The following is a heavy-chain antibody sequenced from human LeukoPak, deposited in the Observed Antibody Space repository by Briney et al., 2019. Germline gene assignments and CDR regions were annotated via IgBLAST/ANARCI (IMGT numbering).Heavy chain of an antibody. J-gene: IGHJ4*02. CDR2: INPNSGGT. V-gene: IGHV1-2*02. CDR1: GYTFTGYY. CDR3: ARSSAELIAARD. D-gene: IGHD6-6*01. Sequence: GASVKVSCKASGYTFTGYYMHWVRQAPGQGLEWMGWINPNSGGTNYSQKFQGRVTMTRDTSISTAYMELSRLRSDDTAVYYCARSSAELIAARDWGQGTLVTVSS.